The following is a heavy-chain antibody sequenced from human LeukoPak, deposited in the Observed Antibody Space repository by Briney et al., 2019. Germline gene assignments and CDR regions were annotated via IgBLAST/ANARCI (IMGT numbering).Heavy chain of an antibody. J-gene: IGHJ3*02. D-gene: IGHD3-22*01. V-gene: IGHV3-53*01. CDR3: ARGGRGSAAVVAPRSFDI. CDR2: TYTGGNS. Sequence: GGSLRLSCAASGFTVSSIHMVWVRQAPGKGLEWVSVTYTGGNSYYADSVKGRFIISRDISKNTLYLQMNSLRAEDSALYHCARGGRGSAAVVAPRSFDIWGQGTMVTVSS. CDR1: GFTVSSIH.